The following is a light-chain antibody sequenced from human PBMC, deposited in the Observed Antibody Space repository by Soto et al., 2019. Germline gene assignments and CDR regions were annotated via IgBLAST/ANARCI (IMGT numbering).Light chain of an antibody. CDR2: EVS. CDR3: SSYSISTAYL. V-gene: IGLV2-14*01. Sequence: QSALTQPASVSGSPGQSITISCTGTSSDVGAYNYVSWYQQQSGKAPKLMIHEVSNRPSGVSNRFSGSKSGNTASLTISGLQAEDEADYYCSSYSISTAYLFGTGTKLTVL. CDR1: SSDVGAYNY. J-gene: IGLJ1*01.